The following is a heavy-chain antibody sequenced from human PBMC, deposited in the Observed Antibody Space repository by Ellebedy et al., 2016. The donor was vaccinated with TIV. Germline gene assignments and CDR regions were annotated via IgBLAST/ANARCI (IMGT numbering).Heavy chain of an antibody. CDR3: AQTSWGSGGFYGMDV. CDR2: ISGSGSNT. CDR1: GFTFSTYA. V-gene: IGHV3-23*01. D-gene: IGHD7-27*01. Sequence: GESLKISCAASGFTFSTYAMTSVRQAPGKGLEWVSVISGSGSNTHYPDSLKERFTVSRDNSKNTLFLQVDSLRAEDTAVYYCAQTSWGSGGFYGMDVWGQGTTVTVSS. J-gene: IGHJ6*02.